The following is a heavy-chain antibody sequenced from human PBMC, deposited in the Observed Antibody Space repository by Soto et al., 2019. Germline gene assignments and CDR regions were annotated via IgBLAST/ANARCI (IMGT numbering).Heavy chain of an antibody. D-gene: IGHD3-3*01. Sequence: QLHLVQSGAVVKKPGASVTVSCSASGYPVTAYYMHWVRQAPGRGLEWMGGINPATGAAKYTQTFQGRVTMTRDTSTGTVFMELGGLTSGDTAVFYCARGGGVGVAGSAAFDMWGQGTLVTVSS. V-gene: IGHV1-2*02. CDR3: ARGGGVGVAGSAAFDM. CDR2: INPATGAA. J-gene: IGHJ3*02. CDR1: GYPVTAYY.